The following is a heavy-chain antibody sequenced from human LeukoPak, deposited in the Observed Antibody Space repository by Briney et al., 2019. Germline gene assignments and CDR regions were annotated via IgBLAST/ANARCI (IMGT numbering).Heavy chain of an antibody. Sequence: GSLRLSCAASGFTFSAYGMSWVRQAPGTGLEWVSSNTDSVKGRFTISRDTLKSTPYLQVDSLRVEDTAVYYCAKEGAISGFDYWGQGTLVAVSS. CDR3: AKEGAISGFDY. J-gene: IGHJ4*02. CDR1: GFTFSAYG. V-gene: IGHV3-23*01. D-gene: IGHD1-26*01.